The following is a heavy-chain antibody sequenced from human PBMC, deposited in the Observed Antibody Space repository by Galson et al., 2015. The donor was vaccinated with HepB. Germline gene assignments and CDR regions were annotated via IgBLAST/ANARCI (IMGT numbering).Heavy chain of an antibody. V-gene: IGHV1-46*01. CDR3: ARGGYGSGRYYILEY. D-gene: IGHD3-10*01. CDR1: GYTFTSHY. J-gene: IGHJ4*02. Sequence: SVKVSCKASGYTFTSHYMQWVRQAPGQGLEWMGIINPSGGKTSYVQKFQGRVTMTRDTSTSTVYMELSSLRSDDTAMYYCARGGYGSGRYYILEYWGQGTLVTVSS. CDR2: INPSGGKT.